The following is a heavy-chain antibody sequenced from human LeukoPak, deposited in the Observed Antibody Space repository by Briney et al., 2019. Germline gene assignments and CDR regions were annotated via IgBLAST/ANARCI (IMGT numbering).Heavy chain of an antibody. CDR3: TRHAVGASGY. V-gene: IGHV3-73*01. CDR1: GFTFSGSA. Sequence: GSLRLSCTASGFTFSGSAMHWVRQASGKGLEWVGRIRSKANSYATAYAASVKGRFTISRDDSKNTAYLQMNSLKTEDTAVYYCTRHAVGASGYWGQGTLVTVSS. J-gene: IGHJ4*02. CDR2: IRSKANSYAT. D-gene: IGHD1-26*01.